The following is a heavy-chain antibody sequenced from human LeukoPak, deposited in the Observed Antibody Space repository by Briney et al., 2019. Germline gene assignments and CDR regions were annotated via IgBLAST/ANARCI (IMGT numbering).Heavy chain of an antibody. CDR2: IYSGGST. V-gene: IGHV3-53*01. D-gene: IGHD3-22*01. CDR3: AKSSAYYYDSSGYSSIDY. Sequence: PGGSLRLSCAASGFTVSSNYMSWVRQAPGKGLEWVSVIYSGGSTYYADSVKGRFTISRDNSKNTLYLQMNSLRAEDTAVYYCAKSSAYYYDSSGYSSIDYWGQGTLVTVSS. CDR1: GFTVSSNY. J-gene: IGHJ4*02.